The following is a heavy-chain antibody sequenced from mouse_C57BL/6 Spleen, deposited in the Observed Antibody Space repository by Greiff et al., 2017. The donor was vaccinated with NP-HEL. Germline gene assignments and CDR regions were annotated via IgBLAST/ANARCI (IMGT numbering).Heavy chain of an antibody. CDR3: ARDAGGEDWYFDV. V-gene: IGHV7-1*01. Sequence: EVKLMESGGGLVQSGRSLRLSCATSGFTFSDFYMEWVRQAPGKGLEWIAASRNKANDYTTEYSASVKGRFIVSRDTSQSILYLQMNALRAEDTAIYYCARDAGGEDWYFDVWGTGTTVTVSS. CDR1: GFTFSDFY. J-gene: IGHJ1*03. CDR2: SRNKANDYTT.